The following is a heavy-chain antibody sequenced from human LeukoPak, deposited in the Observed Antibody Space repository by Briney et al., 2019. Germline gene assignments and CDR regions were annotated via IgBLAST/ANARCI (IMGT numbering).Heavy chain of an antibody. D-gene: IGHD3-10*01. V-gene: IGHV4-39*01. Sequence: ASETLSLTCTVSGGSITSSSYYWGWIRQPPGKGLEWIGSIYYSGSTYYNPSLKSRVTISVDTSKNQFSLKLSSVTAADTAVYYCARQKAVGVNWFDPWGQGTLVTVSS. CDR1: GGSITSSSYY. J-gene: IGHJ5*02. CDR3: ARQKAVGVNWFDP. CDR2: IYYSGST.